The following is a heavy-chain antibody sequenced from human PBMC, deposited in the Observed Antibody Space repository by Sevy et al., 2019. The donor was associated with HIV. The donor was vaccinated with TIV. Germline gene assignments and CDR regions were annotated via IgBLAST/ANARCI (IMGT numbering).Heavy chain of an antibody. Sequence: GGYLRLSCTASGFTFGDYAMSWVRQAPGKGLEWVGFIRSKAYGGTTEYAASVKGRFTISRDDSKSIAYLQMNSLKTEDTAVYYCTRVHYVWGSYRYTLDYWGQGTLVTVSS. D-gene: IGHD3-16*02. J-gene: IGHJ4*02. CDR3: TRVHYVWGSYRYTLDY. CDR1: GFTFGDYA. CDR2: IRSKAYGGTT. V-gene: IGHV3-49*04.